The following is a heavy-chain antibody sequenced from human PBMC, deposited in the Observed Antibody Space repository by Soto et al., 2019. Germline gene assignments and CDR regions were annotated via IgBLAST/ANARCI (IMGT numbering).Heavy chain of an antibody. J-gene: IGHJ6*02. V-gene: IGHV3-11*01. CDR2: ITSSGRTT. Sequence: QVQLVESGGGLVKPGGSLRLSCAASGFTFSDYYMNWIRQAPGKGLEWVSYITSSGRTTYYAYSVKGRFTISRDNAKNSLYLQMNSLRAEDTAVYYCARDLGVVFEYSSSPLSYYGMDVWGQGTTVTVSS. D-gene: IGHD6-6*01. CDR1: GFTFSDYY. CDR3: ARDLGVVFEYSSSPLSYYGMDV.